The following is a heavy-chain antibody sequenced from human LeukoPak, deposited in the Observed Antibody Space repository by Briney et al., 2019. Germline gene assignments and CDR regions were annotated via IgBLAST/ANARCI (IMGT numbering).Heavy chain of an antibody. CDR3: ARVRSTFDY. CDR2: ISAYNGNT. Sequence: ASVKVSCKASGYSFTTYGISWVRQAPGQGLEWMGWISAYNGNTNYAQKLQGRVTMTTDTSTTTVYMELRSLRSDDTAVYYCARVRSTFDYWGQGTLVTVSS. J-gene: IGHJ4*02. CDR1: GYSFTTYG. V-gene: IGHV1-18*01. D-gene: IGHD2-15*01.